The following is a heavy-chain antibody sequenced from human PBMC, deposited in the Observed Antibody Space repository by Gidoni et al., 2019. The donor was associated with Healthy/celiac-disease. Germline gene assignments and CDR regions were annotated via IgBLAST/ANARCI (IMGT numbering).Heavy chain of an antibody. V-gene: IGHV3-11*06. CDR1: GFTFSDYY. CDR3: ARGVTIFGLVT. D-gene: IGHD3-3*01. Sequence: QVQLVESGGGLVKPGGCLRLSCAASGFTFSDYYMSWIRQAPGKGLELVSCISSSSSYANYAYSVKGRFTISIDNAKNSLYLQMNSLRAEDTAVYYCARGVTIFGLVTWGQGTLVTVSS. CDR2: ISSSSSYA. J-gene: IGHJ5*02.